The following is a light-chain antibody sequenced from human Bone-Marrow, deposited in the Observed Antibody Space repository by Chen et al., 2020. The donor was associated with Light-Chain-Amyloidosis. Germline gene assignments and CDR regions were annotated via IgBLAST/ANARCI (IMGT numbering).Light chain of an antibody. J-gene: IGLJ2*01. V-gene: IGLV2-14*03. CDR1: TNDVGRYKY. CDR2: DVD. Sequence: HSALAQPASWSGSPRLPITISCTGTTNDVGRYKYVSWYQQHPGKAPKLLIHDVDSRPSGISDRFSGSQSGNTASLTISGLQADDEADYYCGSFTTTNSIVFGGGTK. CDR3: GSFTTTNSIV.